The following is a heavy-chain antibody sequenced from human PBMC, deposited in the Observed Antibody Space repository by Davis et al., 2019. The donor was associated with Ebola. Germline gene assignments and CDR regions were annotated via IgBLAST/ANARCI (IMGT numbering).Heavy chain of an antibody. J-gene: IGHJ3*02. Sequence: SETLSLTCAVYGGSFSGYYWSWIRQPPGKGLEWIGEINHSGSTNYNPSLKSRVTISVDTSKNQFSLKLSSVTAADTAMYYCARGLYSGAFDIWGQGTMVTVSS. CDR1: GGSFSGYY. D-gene: IGHD2-15*01. CDR2: INHSGST. CDR3: ARGLYSGAFDI. V-gene: IGHV4-34*01.